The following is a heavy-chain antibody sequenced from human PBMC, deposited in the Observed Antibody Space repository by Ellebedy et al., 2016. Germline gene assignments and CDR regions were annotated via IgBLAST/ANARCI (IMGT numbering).Heavy chain of an antibody. CDR2: IYYSGST. V-gene: IGHV4-59*01. Sequence: SETLSLXXTVSGGSISSYYWSWIRQPPGKGLEWIGYIYYSGSTNYNPSLKSRVTISVDTSKNQFSLKLSSVTAADTAVYYCARAIEYYYDSSGYCYFDYWGQGTLVTVSS. D-gene: IGHD3-22*01. J-gene: IGHJ4*02. CDR3: ARAIEYYYDSSGYCYFDY. CDR1: GGSISSYY.